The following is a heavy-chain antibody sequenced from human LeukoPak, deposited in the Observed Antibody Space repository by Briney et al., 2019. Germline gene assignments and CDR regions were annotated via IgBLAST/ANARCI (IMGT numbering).Heavy chain of an antibody. CDR3: TRGRGYSYGPLDY. CDR1: GVTFSSYW. CDR2: INSDGSST. Sequence: GGSLRLSCAASGVTFSSYWMHWVRQAPGKGLVWVSRINSDGSSTTYADSVKGRFTISRDNAKNTLYLQMNSLRVEDTAVYYCTRGRGYSYGPLDYWGQGTLVTVSS. D-gene: IGHD5-18*01. V-gene: IGHV3-74*01. J-gene: IGHJ4*02.